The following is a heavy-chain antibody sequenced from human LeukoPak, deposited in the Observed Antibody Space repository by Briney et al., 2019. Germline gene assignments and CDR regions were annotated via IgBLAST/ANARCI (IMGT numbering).Heavy chain of an antibody. D-gene: IGHD3-9*01. Sequence: ASVKVSCKASGGTFSSYAISWVRQAPGQGLEWMGGIIPIFGTANYAQKFQGRVTITADKSTSTAYMELSSLRSEDTAVYYCARDYRHDILTGTNWFDPWGQGTLVTVSS. CDR2: IIPIFGTA. V-gene: IGHV1-69*06. J-gene: IGHJ5*02. CDR3: ARDYRHDILTGTNWFDP. CDR1: GGTFSSYA.